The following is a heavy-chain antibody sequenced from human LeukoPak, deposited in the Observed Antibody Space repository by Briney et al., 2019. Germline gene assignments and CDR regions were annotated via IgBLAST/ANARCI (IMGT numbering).Heavy chain of an antibody. CDR3: ARLSCYGDYVHIDY. Sequence: SETLSLTCGVYGGTFSGYYLSWIRQPPGKGLEWIGEINHRGSTNYNPALKSRVTISVDTCKNWFSLKMTSMTGADTAVYYCARLSCYGDYVHIDYWGQGTLVTVS. V-gene: IGHV4-34*01. D-gene: IGHD4-17*01. CDR1: GGTFSGYY. J-gene: IGHJ4*02. CDR2: INHRGST.